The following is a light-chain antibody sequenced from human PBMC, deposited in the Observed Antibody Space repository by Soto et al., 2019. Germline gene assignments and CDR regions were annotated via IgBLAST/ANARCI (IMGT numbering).Light chain of an antibody. Sequence: QSALTQPASVSGSPGQSITISCTGTSSDVGGYNYVSWYQQHPGKAPKLIIYEVSDRPSGVSSRFSGYKSGNTASLTISGLQAEDEADYYCTSYTGSSTLGVFGGGTKLTVL. CDR1: SSDVGGYNY. CDR2: EVS. V-gene: IGLV2-14*01. J-gene: IGLJ3*02. CDR3: TSYTGSSTLGV.